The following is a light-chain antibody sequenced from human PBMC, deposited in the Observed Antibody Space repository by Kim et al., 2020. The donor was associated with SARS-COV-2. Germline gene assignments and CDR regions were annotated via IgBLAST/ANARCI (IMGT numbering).Light chain of an antibody. CDR3: QQSTDWPRT. J-gene: IGKJ1*01. Sequence: SPGERATLSCKASQSVSSSLAWYQQKPGQAPRLLIYGASTRATNIPARFSGSGSGTDFTLTISSLQSEDFAVYYCQQSTDWPRTFGQGTKVDIK. CDR2: GAS. CDR1: QSVSSS. V-gene: IGKV3-15*01.